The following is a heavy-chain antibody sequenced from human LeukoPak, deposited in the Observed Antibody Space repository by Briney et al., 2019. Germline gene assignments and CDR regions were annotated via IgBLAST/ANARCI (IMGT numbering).Heavy chain of an antibody. J-gene: IGHJ4*02. Sequence: PSETLSLTCTVSGGSISSYYWSWIRQPPGKGLEWIGYIYYSGSTNYNPSLKSRVTISVDTSKNQFSLKLSSVTAADTAVYFCARRSRDAYNFDYWGQRTLVTVSS. CDR1: GGSISSYY. CDR3: ARRSRDAYNFDY. V-gene: IGHV4-59*08. D-gene: IGHD5-24*01. CDR2: IYYSGST.